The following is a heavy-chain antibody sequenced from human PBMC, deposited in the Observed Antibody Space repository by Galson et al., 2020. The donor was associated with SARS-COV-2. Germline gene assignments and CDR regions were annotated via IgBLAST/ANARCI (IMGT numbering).Heavy chain of an antibody. Sequence: LSLTCAASGFPFDMYTMTWVRQAPGKGLEWVSFISSGSSYIYYADSVRGRFTISRDNAKNSVSLQMNSLRAEDTALYFCARQYDGRSQDGFDVWGQGTMVTVSS. V-gene: IGHV3-21*01. CDR2: ISSGSSYI. CDR1: GFPFDMYT. J-gene: IGHJ3*01. D-gene: IGHD1-26*01. CDR3: ARQYDGRSQDGFDV.